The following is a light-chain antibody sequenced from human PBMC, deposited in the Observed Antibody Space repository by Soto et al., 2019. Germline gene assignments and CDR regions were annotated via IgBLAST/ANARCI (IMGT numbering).Light chain of an antibody. V-gene: IGLV6-57*04. CDR2: EDH. J-gene: IGLJ3*02. Sequence: NFMLTQPHSVSESPGKTVTISCTRSSGSIDSNYVQWYQQRPGSAPTTVLYEDHQRPSGVPDRFSGSIDRSSNSASLIISGLKTEDEADYYCPSYESDTLVFGGGTKVTVL. CDR3: PSYESDTLV. CDR1: SGSIDSNY.